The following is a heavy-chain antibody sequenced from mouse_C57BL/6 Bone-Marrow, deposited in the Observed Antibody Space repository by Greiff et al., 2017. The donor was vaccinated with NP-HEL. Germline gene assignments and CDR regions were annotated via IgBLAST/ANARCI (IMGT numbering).Heavy chain of an antibody. CDR3: ARLLRSWFAY. CDR2: IDPSDSYT. D-gene: IGHD1-1*01. J-gene: IGHJ3*01. Sequence: VKLQQPGAELVMPGASVKLSCKASGYTFTSYWMHWVKQRPGQGLEWIGEIDPSDSYTNYNQKFKGKSTLTVDKSSSTAYMQLSSLTSEDSAVYYGARLLRSWFAYWGQGTLVTVSA. V-gene: IGHV1-69*01. CDR1: GYTFTSYW.